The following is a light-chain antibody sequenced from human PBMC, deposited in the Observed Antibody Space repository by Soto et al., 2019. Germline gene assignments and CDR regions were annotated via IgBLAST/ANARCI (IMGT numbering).Light chain of an antibody. Sequence: DIQMTQSPATLPASVGDRVTITCRASQSIGNNLAWYQQKPRKAPKRLIYKASKLESGVPSRFSGSGAGTEFTLAISSLQPDDFATYYCQQYYTYSTFGQGTNLEIK. J-gene: IGKJ2*01. CDR1: QSIGNN. CDR2: KAS. CDR3: QQYYTYST. V-gene: IGKV1-5*03.